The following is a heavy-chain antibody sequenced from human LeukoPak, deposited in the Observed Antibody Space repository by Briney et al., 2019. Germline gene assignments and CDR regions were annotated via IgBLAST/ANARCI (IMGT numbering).Heavy chain of an antibody. CDR3: ARRATFWFDP. Sequence: SETLSLTCTVSGGSISNYYWSWIRQPPGKGLEWIGYIYYSGSTNYNPSLKSRVTISLDTPKNRFSLILTSVTAADTAVYYCARRATFWFDPWGQGTLVTVSS. CDR2: IYYSGST. CDR1: GGSISNYY. D-gene: IGHD5-12*01. V-gene: IGHV4-59*01. J-gene: IGHJ5*02.